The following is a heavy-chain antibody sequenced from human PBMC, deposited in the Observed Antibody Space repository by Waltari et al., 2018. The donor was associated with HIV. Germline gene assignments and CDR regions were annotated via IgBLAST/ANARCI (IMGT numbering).Heavy chain of an antibody. D-gene: IGHD3-22*01. Sequence: QVQLVQSAAEVKNTGASVNVSCKASGYRFPRFYINGVRQAPGQGLEWMGVVNPSEGGTTDKQKFQGRVTMTRDASTSTVYLELSSLRSEDTAVYYCAAYSSSPADFDCWGQGTLVTVSS. CDR1: GYRFPRFY. CDR2: VNPSEGGT. V-gene: IGHV1-46*01. J-gene: IGHJ4*02. CDR3: AAYSSSPADFDC.